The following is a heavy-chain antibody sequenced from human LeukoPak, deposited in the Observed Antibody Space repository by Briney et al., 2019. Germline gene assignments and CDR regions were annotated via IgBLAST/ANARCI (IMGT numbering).Heavy chain of an antibody. Sequence: GGSLRLSCAASGFTFSSYGMSWVRQAPGKGLEWVSAISGSGGSTYYADSVKGRFTISRDNSKNTLYLQMNSLRAEGTAVYYCARDRSTVTTRDAFDIWGQGTMVTVSS. CDR1: GFTFSSYG. CDR3: ARDRSTVTTRDAFDI. D-gene: IGHD4-17*01. J-gene: IGHJ3*02. CDR2: ISGSGGST. V-gene: IGHV3-23*01.